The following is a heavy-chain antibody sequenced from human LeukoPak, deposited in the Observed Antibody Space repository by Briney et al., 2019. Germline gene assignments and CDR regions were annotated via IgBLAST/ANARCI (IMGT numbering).Heavy chain of an antibody. V-gene: IGHV4-59*01. CDR2: IYYSGST. CDR1: GGSISSYY. Sequence: PSETLSLTCTVSGGSISSYYWSWIRQPPGKGLEWIGYIYYSGSTNYNPSLKSRVTISVDTSKNQFSLKLSSVTAADTAVYYCATLAAAGIGDFDYWGQGTLVTVSS. D-gene: IGHD6-13*01. J-gene: IGHJ4*02. CDR3: ATLAAAGIGDFDY.